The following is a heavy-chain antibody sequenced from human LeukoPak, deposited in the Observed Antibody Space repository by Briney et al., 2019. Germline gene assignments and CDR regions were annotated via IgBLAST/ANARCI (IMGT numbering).Heavy chain of an antibody. CDR3: ARGPLGGYNSAWFDP. Sequence: RSGGSLRLSCAASESTFSSYHMNWVRQAPGKGLEWVSFISSSTSYIYYADSVKGRFTISRDNAKNSLYLQMNSLRVEDTAVYYCARGPLGGYNSAWFDPWGQGTLVTVSS. D-gene: IGHD5-24*01. V-gene: IGHV3-21*01. J-gene: IGHJ5*02. CDR2: ISSSTSYI. CDR1: ESTFSSYH.